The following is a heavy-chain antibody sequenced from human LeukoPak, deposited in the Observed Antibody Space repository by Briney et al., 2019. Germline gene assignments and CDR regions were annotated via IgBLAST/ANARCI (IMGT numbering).Heavy chain of an antibody. D-gene: IGHD3-22*01. CDR2: INPNSGGT. Sequence: GASVKVSCKASGYTFTVYYMHWVRQAPGQGLEWMGRINPNSGGTNYAQKFQGRVTMTRDTSISTAYMELSRLRSDDTAVYYCARVRSRAVITPYNWFDPWGQGTLVTVSS. V-gene: IGHV1-2*06. J-gene: IGHJ5*02. CDR3: ARVRSRAVITPYNWFDP. CDR1: GYTFTVYY.